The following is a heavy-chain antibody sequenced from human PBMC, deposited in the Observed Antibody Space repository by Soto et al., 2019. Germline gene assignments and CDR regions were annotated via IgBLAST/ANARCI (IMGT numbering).Heavy chain of an antibody. D-gene: IGHD5-18*01. V-gene: IGHV1-69*05. Sequence: SVKVACKASGGTFSSYAISWVRQAPGQGLEWMGGIIPIFGTANYAQRFRAGFTMTRDTSTSTVYMELSSLRSEDSAVYYCATSVNSAMAFDYWGQGTLVTVSS. J-gene: IGHJ4*02. CDR3: ATSVNSAMAFDY. CDR1: GGTFSSYA. CDR2: IIPIFGTA.